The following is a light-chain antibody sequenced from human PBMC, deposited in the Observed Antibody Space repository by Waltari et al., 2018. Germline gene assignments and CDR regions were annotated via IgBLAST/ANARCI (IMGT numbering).Light chain of an antibody. CDR1: QGISSY. Sequence: IQLTQSPSSLSASVGDRVTITCRASQGISSYLAWYQQKPGKAPKLLIYAASTLQSGVPSRFSGSGSGTDFTLTISSLQPEDFATYDCQQLNSYITFGQGTRLEIK. CDR3: QQLNSYIT. CDR2: AAS. V-gene: IGKV1-9*01. J-gene: IGKJ5*01.